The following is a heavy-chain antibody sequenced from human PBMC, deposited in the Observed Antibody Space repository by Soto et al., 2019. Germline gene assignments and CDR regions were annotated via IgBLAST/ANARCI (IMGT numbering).Heavy chain of an antibody. Sequence: EVQLLESGGGLVQPGGSLRLSCAASGFTFSSYAMSWVRQAPGKGLEWVSAISGSGGSTYYADSVKGRITISRDNSKNTLYLQMNSLRAEDTAVYYCAKVPVVGAAHYYYYYGMDVWGQGTTVTVSS. V-gene: IGHV3-23*01. CDR2: ISGSGGST. J-gene: IGHJ6*02. CDR1: GFTFSSYA. CDR3: AKVPVVGAAHYYYYYGMDV. D-gene: IGHD1-26*01.